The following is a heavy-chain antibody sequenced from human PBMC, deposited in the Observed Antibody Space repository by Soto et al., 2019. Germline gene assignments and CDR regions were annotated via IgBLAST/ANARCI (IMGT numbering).Heavy chain of an antibody. D-gene: IGHD6-6*01. CDR2: ISSRSYTI. CDR1: GLSSSTYS. J-gene: IGHJ6*02. Sequence: EVQLVESGGGLVQPGGSLRLSGEASGLSSSTYSMTWVRQAPGKGLEWVSYISSRSYTIYYVDSVKGRFTISRDNAKNSLYLQMNSLRDEDTAVYYCARGGSSSDNGMDVWGQGTTVTVSS. V-gene: IGHV3-48*02. CDR3: ARGGSSSDNGMDV.